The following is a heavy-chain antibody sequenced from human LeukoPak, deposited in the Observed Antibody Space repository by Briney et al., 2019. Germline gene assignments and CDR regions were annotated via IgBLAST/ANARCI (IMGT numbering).Heavy chain of an antibody. CDR1: GFTFSSYA. V-gene: IGHV3-23*01. CDR3: AKVGPYDFWSGYTSYYYYMDV. Sequence: GGSLRLSCAASGFTFSSYAMSWVRQAPGKGLEWVSAISGSGGSTYYADSVKGRFTISRDNSKNTLYLQMNSLRAEDTAVYYCAKVGPYDFWSGYTSYYYYMDVWGKGTTVTVSS. J-gene: IGHJ6*03. D-gene: IGHD3-3*01. CDR2: ISGSGGST.